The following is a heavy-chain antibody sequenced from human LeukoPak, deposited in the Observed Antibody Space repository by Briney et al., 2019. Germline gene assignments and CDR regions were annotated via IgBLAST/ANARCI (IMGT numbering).Heavy chain of an antibody. V-gene: IGHV3-7*01. CDR3: ARGDRAAFDI. CDR2: IKQDGSEK. J-gene: IGHJ3*02. CDR1: GFTLSNYW. Sequence: PGGSLRLSCAASGFTLSNYWMNWVRQAPGKGLEWVANIKQDGSEKYYVDSVKGRFTISRDNAKNSLYLQMNSLRAEDTAVYYCARGDRAAFDIWGQETKVTVSS.